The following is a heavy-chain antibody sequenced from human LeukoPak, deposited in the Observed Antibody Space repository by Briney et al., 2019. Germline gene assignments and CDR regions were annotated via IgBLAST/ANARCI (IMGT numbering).Heavy chain of an antibody. CDR3: AITPRGYYDSSGQGGY. CDR2: IYYSGST. CDR1: GGSISSSSYY. Sequence: KPSETLSLTCTVSGGSISSSSYYWGWIRQPPGKGLEWIGSIYYSGSTYYNPSLKSRVTISVDTSKNQFSLKLSSVTAADTAVYYCAITPRGYYDSSGQGGYWGQGTLVTVSS. V-gene: IGHV4-39*01. J-gene: IGHJ4*02. D-gene: IGHD3-22*01.